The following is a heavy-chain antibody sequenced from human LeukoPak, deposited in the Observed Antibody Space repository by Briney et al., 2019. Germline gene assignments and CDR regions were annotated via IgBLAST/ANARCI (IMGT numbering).Heavy chain of an antibody. V-gene: IGHV1-2*02. CDR3: ARYCSGGSCYPGY. J-gene: IGHJ4*02. D-gene: IGHD2-15*01. Sequence: ASVKVSCKASGYTFTGYYMHWVRQAPGQGLEWMGWINPNSGGTNYAQKFQGRVTMTRDTSISTAYMELSGLRSDDTAVYYCARYCSGGSCYPGYWGQGTLVTVSS. CDR1: GYTFTGYY. CDR2: INPNSGGT.